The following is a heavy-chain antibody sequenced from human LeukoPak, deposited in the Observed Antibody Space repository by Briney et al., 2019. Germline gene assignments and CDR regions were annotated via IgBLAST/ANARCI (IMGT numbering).Heavy chain of an antibody. J-gene: IGHJ1*01. CDR2: IYTSGST. CDR1: GGSLSSGSYY. CDR3: ARQDSSGYYYEGYFQH. D-gene: IGHD3-22*01. V-gene: IGHV4-61*02. Sequence: PSETLSLTCTVSGGSLSSGSYYWSWIRQPAGKGLEWIGRIYTSGSTNYNPSLQSRVTISVDTSKNQFSLKLRSVTAADTAVYYCARQDSSGYYYEGYFQHWGQGTLVTVSS.